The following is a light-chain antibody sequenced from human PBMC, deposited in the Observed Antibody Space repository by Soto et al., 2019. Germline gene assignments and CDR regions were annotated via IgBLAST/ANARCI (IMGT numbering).Light chain of an antibody. CDR3: QQYNSYPWT. J-gene: IGKJ1*01. CDR1: ERISYW. CDR2: RAS. V-gene: IGKV1-5*03. Sequence: DIQMTQSPSTLSASVGDRVTISCRASERISYWVAWYQQKPGEAPKLLIYRASTSQSGVPSRFSGSGSGTAFALSITSLQPDSIATYYCQQYNSYPWTFGLHTKVEV.